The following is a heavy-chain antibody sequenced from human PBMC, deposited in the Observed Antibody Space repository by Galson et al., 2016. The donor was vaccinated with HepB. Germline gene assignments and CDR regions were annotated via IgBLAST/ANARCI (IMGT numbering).Heavy chain of an antibody. CDR3: ARGYSYGFKDGMDV. CDR2: IDPSDSST. D-gene: IGHD5-18*01. Sequence: QSGAEVKKPGESLRISCKGSGYSFTNPWISWVRQMPGKGLEWMGRIDPSDSSTNYGPSFEGHVAMSTDKSITTAYLQWSSLKASDTAMCYCARGYSYGFKDGMDVWGQGTTVIVSS. V-gene: IGHV5-10-1*01. J-gene: IGHJ6*02. CDR1: GYSFTNPW.